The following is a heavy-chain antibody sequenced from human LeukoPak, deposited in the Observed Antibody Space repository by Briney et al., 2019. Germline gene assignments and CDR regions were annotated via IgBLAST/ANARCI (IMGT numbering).Heavy chain of an antibody. CDR3: AKVTLRSSWVMHFLS. Sequence: PRGSLRLSCAASGFTFSNYAMTWFRQAPGRGLEWVSSIDDSANKNHYTDSVKRRVAISRDHAKNTLYLQMSSLRAEDKAVYFCAKVTLRSSWVMHFLSRGEGILVTVS. D-gene: IGHD2-15*01. V-gene: IGHV3-23*01. CDR1: GFTFSNYA. CDR2: IDDSANKN. J-gene: IGHJ5*01.